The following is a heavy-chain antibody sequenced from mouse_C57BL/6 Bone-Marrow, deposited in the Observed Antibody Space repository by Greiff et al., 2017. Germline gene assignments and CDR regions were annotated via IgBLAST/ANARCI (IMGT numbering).Heavy chain of an antibody. CDR2: INYDGSST. D-gene: IGHD1-1*01. CDR3: ARDGPGSTYAMDY. Sequence: DVHLVESEGGLVQPGSSMKLSCTASGFTFSDYYMAWVRQVPEKGLEWVANINYDGSSTYYLDSLKSRFIISRDNAKNILYLQMSSLKSEDTATYYCARDGPGSTYAMDYWGQGTSVTVSS. CDR1: GFTFSDYY. V-gene: IGHV5-16*01. J-gene: IGHJ4*01.